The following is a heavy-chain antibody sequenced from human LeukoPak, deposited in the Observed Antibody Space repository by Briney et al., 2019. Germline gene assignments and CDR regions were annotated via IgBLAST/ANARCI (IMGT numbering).Heavy chain of an antibody. CDR3: ARLWFGEPYYGMDV. CDR1: GYTFTSYG. Sequence: GASVKVSCKASGYTFTSYGISWVRQAPGQGVEWMGWISAYNGNTNYAQKLQGRVTMTTDTSTSTAYMELRSLRSDDTAVYYCARLWFGEPYYGMDVWGQGTTVTVSS. D-gene: IGHD3-10*01. J-gene: IGHJ6*02. V-gene: IGHV1-18*01. CDR2: ISAYNGNT.